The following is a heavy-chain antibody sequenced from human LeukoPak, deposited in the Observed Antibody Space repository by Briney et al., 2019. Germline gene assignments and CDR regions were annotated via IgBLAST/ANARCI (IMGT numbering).Heavy chain of an antibody. V-gene: IGHV3-23*01. D-gene: IGHD1-14*01. CDR1: GFTFSSYA. J-gene: IGHJ4*02. CDR3: AKDWHPTGARPALFDY. Sequence: GGSLRLSCAASGFTFSSYAMSWVRQAPGKGLEWVSAISGSGGSTYYADSVKGRFTISRDNSKNTLYLQMNSLRAEDTAVYYCAKDWHPTGARPALFDYWGQGTLVTVSS. CDR2: ISGSGGST.